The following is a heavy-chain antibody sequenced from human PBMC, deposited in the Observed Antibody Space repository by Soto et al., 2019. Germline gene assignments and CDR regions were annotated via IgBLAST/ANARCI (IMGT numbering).Heavy chain of an antibody. J-gene: IGHJ4*02. CDR3: ARVGGSGWNFDS. CDR1: GGSISSSIYY. Sequence: PSETLSLTCTVSGGSISSSIYYWGWIRQPPGKGLEWIGSIYYSGSTYYNPSLKSRVTISVDTSKNQFSLKLNSMTAADTAIYYCARVGGSGWNFDSWGQGILVTVSS. D-gene: IGHD6-19*01. CDR2: IYYSGST. V-gene: IGHV4-39*07.